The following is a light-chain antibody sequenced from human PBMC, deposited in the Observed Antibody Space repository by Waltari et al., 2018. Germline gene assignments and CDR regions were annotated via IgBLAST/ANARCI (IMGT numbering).Light chain of an antibody. Sequence: EIVLTQSPGTLSLSPGDRATLSCRASQTVSTIAFSWYQQKPGQAPRVLIYSTYNRATGIPDRCSGSGSGTDFTLTINRLAPEDFAMYYCQQYDGIVVTFGGGTKVEI. V-gene: IGKV3-20*01. J-gene: IGKJ4*01. CDR2: STY. CDR3: QQYDGIVVT. CDR1: QTVSTIA.